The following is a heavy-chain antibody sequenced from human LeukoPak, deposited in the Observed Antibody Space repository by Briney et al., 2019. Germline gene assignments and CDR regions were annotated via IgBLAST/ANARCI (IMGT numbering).Heavy chain of an antibody. V-gene: IGHV3-49*03. J-gene: IGHJ5*02. CDR1: GFTFSSHA. Sequence: PGGSLRLSCVASGFTFSSHAMSWFRQAPGKGLEWVGFIRSKAYGGTTEYAASVKGRFTISRDDSKSIAYLQMNSLKTEDTAVYYCTRDPDCSGDCYHNWFDPWGQGTLVTVSS. CDR3: TRDPDCSGDCYHNWFDP. CDR2: IRSKAYGGTT. D-gene: IGHD2-21*02.